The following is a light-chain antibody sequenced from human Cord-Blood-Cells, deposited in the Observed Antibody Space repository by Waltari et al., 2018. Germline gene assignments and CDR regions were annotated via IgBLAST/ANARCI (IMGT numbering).Light chain of an antibody. CDR1: SSDVGGYNY. CDR3: CSYAGSYTYV. CDR2: DVS. J-gene: IGLJ1*01. V-gene: IGLV2-11*01. Sequence: QSALTQPRSVSGSPGQSVTISCTGTSSDVGGYNYASWYQQHPGQATNRMSYDVSKRPSGVPDRFSGAKSGNTASLTISGLQAEDEADYYCCSYAGSYTYVFGTATKVTVL.